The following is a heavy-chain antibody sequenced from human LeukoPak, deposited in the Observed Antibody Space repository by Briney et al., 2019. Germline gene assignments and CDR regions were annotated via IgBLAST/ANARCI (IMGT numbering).Heavy chain of an antibody. J-gene: IGHJ1*01. D-gene: IGHD1-14*01. V-gene: IGHV4-34*01. CDR2: INHSGST. CDR1: GGSFSGYY. CDR3: ARLSSAERSD. Sequence: SETLSLTCAVYGGSFSGYYWSWIRQPPGKGLEWIGEINHSGSTNYNPSLKSRVTISVDTSKNQFSLKLSSVTAADTAVYYCARLSSAERSDWGQGTLVTVSS.